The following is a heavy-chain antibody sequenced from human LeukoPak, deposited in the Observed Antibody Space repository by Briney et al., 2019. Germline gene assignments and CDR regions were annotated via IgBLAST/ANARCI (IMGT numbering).Heavy chain of an antibody. V-gene: IGHV1-2*02. CDR1: GYTFTGYY. CDR2: INPSSGGT. Sequence: ASVKVSCKASGYTFTGYYMHWVRQAPGQGLEWMGWINPSSGGTNYAQKFQGRVTMTRDTSISTAYMELSRLRSDDTAVYYCARDRFDASGSYYNAWGQGTLVTVSS. J-gene: IGHJ5*02. CDR3: ARDRFDASGSYYNA. D-gene: IGHD3-10*01.